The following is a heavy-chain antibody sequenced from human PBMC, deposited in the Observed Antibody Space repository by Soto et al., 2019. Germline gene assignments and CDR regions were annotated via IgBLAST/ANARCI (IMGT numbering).Heavy chain of an antibody. J-gene: IGHJ4*02. Sequence: GGSLRLSCVASGFTFSTYTMSWVRQAPGKGLEWVSVVSARGDSTNYADSVKGRFSISRDNSKNSLYLQMNSLRAEDTAVYYCAKRTLTAPFPFDYWGPGTLVTVSS. CDR1: GFTFSTYT. CDR3: AKRTLTAPFPFDY. CDR2: VSARGDST. V-gene: IGHV3-23*01.